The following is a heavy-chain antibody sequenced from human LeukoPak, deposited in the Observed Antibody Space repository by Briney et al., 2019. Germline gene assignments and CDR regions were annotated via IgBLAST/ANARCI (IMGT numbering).Heavy chain of an antibody. CDR3: ARASDILTGYYMDY. Sequence: GASVKVSCKASGGTFSSYAISWVRQAPGQGLEWMGRFLPIFGPANYAQKFQGRVTITTDESTSTAYVELSSLRSEDTAVYYCARASDILTGYYMDYWGQGTLVTVSS. D-gene: IGHD3-9*01. J-gene: IGHJ4*02. CDR1: GGTFSSYA. V-gene: IGHV1-69*05. CDR2: FLPIFGPA.